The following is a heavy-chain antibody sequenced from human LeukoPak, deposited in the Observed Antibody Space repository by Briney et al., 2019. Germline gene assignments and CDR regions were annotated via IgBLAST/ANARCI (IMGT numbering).Heavy chain of an antibody. Sequence: GGSLRLSCAAPGLTVSSNYMSWVRQAPGKGLEWVSVIYSGGSTYYADSVKGRFTISRDNSKNTLYLQMNSLRAEDTAVYYCARDRLNGMDVWGQGTTVTVSS. J-gene: IGHJ6*02. CDR3: ARDRLNGMDV. CDR1: GLTVSSNY. V-gene: IGHV3-66*01. CDR2: IYSGGST. D-gene: IGHD2-8*01.